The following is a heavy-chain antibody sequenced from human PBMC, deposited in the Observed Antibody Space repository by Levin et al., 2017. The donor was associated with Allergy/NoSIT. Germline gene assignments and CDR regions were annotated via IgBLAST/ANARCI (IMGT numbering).Heavy chain of an antibody. J-gene: IGHJ6*03. CDR1: GGSISSSSYY. D-gene: IGHD3-10*01. CDR2: IYYSGST. V-gene: IGHV4-39*01. Sequence: SQTLSLTCTVSGGSISSSSYYWGWIRQPPGKGLEWIGSIYYSGSTYYNPSLKSRVTISVDTSKNQFSLKLSSVTAADTAVYYCARHYYGSGSVYYYYYYMDVWAKGPRSPSP. CDR3: ARHYYGSGSVYYYYYYMDV.